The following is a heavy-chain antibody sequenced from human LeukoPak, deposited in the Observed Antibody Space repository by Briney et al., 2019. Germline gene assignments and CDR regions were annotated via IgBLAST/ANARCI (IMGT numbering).Heavy chain of an antibody. V-gene: IGHV4-34*01. Sequence: SETLSLTCAVYGGSFSGYYWSWIRQPPGKGLEWIGEINHSGSTNYNPSLKSRVTISVDTSKNQFSLKLSSVTAADTAVYYCARQSGLLWFGSLSSFDPWGQGTLVTVSS. CDR3: ARQSGLLWFGSLSSFDP. CDR2: INHSGST. CDR1: GGSFSGYY. D-gene: IGHD3-10*01. J-gene: IGHJ5*02.